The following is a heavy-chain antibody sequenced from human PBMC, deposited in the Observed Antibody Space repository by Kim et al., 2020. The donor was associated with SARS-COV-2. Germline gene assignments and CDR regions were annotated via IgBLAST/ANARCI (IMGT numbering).Heavy chain of an antibody. Sequence: GESLKISCKGSGYSFTSYWIGWVRQMPGKGLEWMGIIYPGDSDTRYSPSFQGQVTISADKSISTAYLQWSSLKASDTAMYYCATHSSSSSYYYYMDVWGKGTTVTVSS. CDR1: GYSFTSYW. V-gene: IGHV5-51*01. CDR3: ATHSSSSSYYYYMDV. J-gene: IGHJ6*03. D-gene: IGHD6-6*01. CDR2: IYPGDSDT.